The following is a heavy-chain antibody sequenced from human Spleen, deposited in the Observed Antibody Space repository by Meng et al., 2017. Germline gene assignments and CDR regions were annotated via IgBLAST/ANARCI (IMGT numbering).Heavy chain of an antibody. D-gene: IGHD3-3*01. CDR1: GFTFSSYS. CDR3: ARDNQLKYYDFWSGSVRAGFDP. CDR2: ISSSSSYI. J-gene: IGHJ5*02. V-gene: IGHV3-21*01. Sequence: GGSLRLSCAASGFTFSSYSMNWVRQAPGKGLEWVSSISSSSSYIYYADSVKGRFTISRDNAKNSLYLQMNSLRAEDTAVYYCARDNQLKYYDFWSGSVRAGFDPWGQGTLVTVSS.